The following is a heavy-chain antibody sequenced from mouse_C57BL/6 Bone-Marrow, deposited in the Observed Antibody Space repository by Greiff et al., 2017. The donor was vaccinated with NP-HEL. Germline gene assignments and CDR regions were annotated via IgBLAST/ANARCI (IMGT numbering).Heavy chain of an antibody. J-gene: IGHJ3*01. V-gene: IGHV1-80*01. Sequence: QVQLQQSGAELVKPGASVKISCKTSGYAFSSYWMNWVKQRPGKGLEWIGQIYPGDGDTNYNGKFKGKATLTADKSSSTAYMQLSSLTSEDSAVYFCARRDLLLRQFAYWGQGTLVTVSA. D-gene: IGHD1-1*01. CDR2: IYPGDGDT. CDR1: GYAFSSYW. CDR3: ARRDLLLRQFAY.